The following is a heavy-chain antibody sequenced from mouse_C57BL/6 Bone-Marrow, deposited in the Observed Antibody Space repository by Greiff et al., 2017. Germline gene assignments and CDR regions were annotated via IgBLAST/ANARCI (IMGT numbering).Heavy chain of an antibody. CDR3: AKEGDYYYGSSYDFDV. J-gene: IGHJ1*03. D-gene: IGHD1-1*01. CDR2: IYPRSGNT. Sequence: VQLQQSGAELARPGASVKLSCKASGYTFTSYGISWVKQRTGQGLEWIGEIYPRSGNTYYNEKFKGKATLTADKSSSTAYMELRRLTSEDSAVYFCAKEGDYYYGSSYDFDVWGTGTTVTVSS. CDR1: GYTFTSYG. V-gene: IGHV1-81*01.